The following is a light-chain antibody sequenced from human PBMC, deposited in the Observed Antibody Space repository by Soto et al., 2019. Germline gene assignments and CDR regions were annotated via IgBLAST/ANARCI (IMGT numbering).Light chain of an antibody. CDR3: QQSYSTPLT. J-gene: IGKJ3*01. V-gene: IGKV1-39*01. Sequence: DIQMTQSPSSLSASVGDRVTITCRASQSISSYLNWYQQKPGKAPKLLIYAASSLQSGVPSRFSGSGCGTDFTRTISSLQPEDFATYYCQQSYSTPLTFGPGPKVDIK. CDR2: AAS. CDR1: QSISSY.